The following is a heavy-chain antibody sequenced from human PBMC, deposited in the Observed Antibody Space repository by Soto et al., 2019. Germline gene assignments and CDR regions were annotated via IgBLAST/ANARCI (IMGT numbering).Heavy chain of an antibody. Sequence: GGSLRLSCAASGFTFSSYGMHWVRQAPGKGLEWVAVISYDGSNKYYADSVKGRFTISRDNSKNTLYLQMNSLRAEDTAVYYCAKVDTAMVTRYYYYGMDVWGQGTTVTVSS. J-gene: IGHJ6*02. D-gene: IGHD5-18*01. CDR3: AKVDTAMVTRYYYYGMDV. CDR2: ISYDGSNK. V-gene: IGHV3-30*18. CDR1: GFTFSSYG.